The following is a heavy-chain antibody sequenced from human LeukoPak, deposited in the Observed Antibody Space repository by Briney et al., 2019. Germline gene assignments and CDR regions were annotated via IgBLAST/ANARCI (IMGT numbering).Heavy chain of an antibody. Sequence: GRSLRLSCAASGFTFDDYAMHWVRQAPGKGLEWVSSISSSSSYIYYADSVKGRFTISRDNAKNSLYLQMNSLRAEDTAVYYCARGRAYSSGPSDYWGQGTLVTVSS. J-gene: IGHJ4*02. CDR1: GFTFDDYA. CDR3: ARGRAYSSGPSDY. V-gene: IGHV3-21*01. D-gene: IGHD6-19*01. CDR2: ISSSSSYI.